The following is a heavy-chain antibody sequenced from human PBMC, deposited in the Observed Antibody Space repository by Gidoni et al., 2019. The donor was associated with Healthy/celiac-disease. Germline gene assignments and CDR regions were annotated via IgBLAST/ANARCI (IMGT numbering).Heavy chain of an antibody. Sequence: QVQLVESGGGVVQPGRSLRLSCAASGFTFSSYGMHWVRQAPGKGLEWVAVIWYDGSNKYYADSVKGRFTISRDNSKNTLYLQMNSLRAEDTAVYYCAREDSSGWHDAFDIWGQGTMVTVSS. CDR2: IWYDGSNK. J-gene: IGHJ3*02. CDR1: GFTFSSYG. CDR3: AREDSSGWHDAFDI. V-gene: IGHV3-33*01. D-gene: IGHD6-19*01.